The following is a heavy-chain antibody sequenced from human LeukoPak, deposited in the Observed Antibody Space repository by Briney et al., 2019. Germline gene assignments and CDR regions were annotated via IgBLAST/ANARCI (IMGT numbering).Heavy chain of an antibody. CDR2: VSYDGTNK. D-gene: IGHD4/OR15-4a*01. CDR1: GFTFSIYG. CDR3: AREIGPSRAGLAWFEL. J-gene: IGHJ3*01. V-gene: IGHV3-30*03. Sequence: GGSLRLSCAASGFTFSIYGMHWVRQAPGKGLEWVAVVSYDGTNKFYADSVKGRFTISRDSSKNTLYLQMNSLGVEDTAVYYCAREIGPSRAGLAWFELWGQGTMVTVSS.